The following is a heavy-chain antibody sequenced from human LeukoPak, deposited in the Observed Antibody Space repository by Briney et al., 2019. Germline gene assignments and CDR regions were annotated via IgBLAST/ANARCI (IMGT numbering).Heavy chain of an antibody. J-gene: IGHJ4*02. V-gene: IGHV1-69*13. Sequence: ASVKVSCKASGGTFSSYAISWVRQAPGQGLEWMGGIIPIFGTANYAQKFQGRVTITADESTSTAYMELSSLRSEDTAVYYCAADVVVIAKNLDYWGQGTLVTVSS. CDR1: GGTFSSYA. D-gene: IGHD2-21*01. CDR2: IIPIFGTA. CDR3: AADVVVIAKNLDY.